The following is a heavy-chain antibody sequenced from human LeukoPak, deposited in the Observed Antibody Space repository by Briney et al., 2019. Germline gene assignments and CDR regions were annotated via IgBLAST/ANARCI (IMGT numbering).Heavy chain of an antibody. V-gene: IGHV4-4*07. D-gene: IGHD3-3*01. CDR2: IYTSGST. J-gene: IGHJ6*03. CDR1: GGSISSYY. Sequence: PSETLSLTCTVSGGSISSYYWSWIRQPAGKGLEWIGRIYTSGSTNYNPSLKSRVTMPVDTSKNQFSLKLSSVTAADTAVYYCARDSAPFWSGYPYYYYYYMDVWGKGTTVTVSS. CDR3: ARDSAPFWSGYPYYYYYYMDV.